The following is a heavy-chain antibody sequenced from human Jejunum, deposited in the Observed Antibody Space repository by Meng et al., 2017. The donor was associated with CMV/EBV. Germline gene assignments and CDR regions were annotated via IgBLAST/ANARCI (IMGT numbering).Heavy chain of an antibody. CDR3: TRDSRYAFHI. D-gene: IGHD2/OR15-2a*01. J-gene: IGHJ3*02. CDR1: GFTFRTYG. V-gene: IGHV3-74*01. Sequence: CAASGFTFRTYGMYWVRQAPGKGLVWVSRSNTDGSVTSYAASVKGRFTISRDNAKNTLFLQLNSLRAEDTAVYYCTRDSRYAFHIWGQGTMVTVSS. CDR2: SNTDGSVT.